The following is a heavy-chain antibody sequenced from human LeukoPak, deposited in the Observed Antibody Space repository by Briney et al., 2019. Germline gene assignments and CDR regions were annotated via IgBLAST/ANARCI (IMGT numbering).Heavy chain of an antibody. CDR1: GFAFSSYA. Sequence: GGSLRLSCAGSGFAFSSYAMSWVRQAPGQGLEWVAVISDSGDYTSYADSVRGRFTISRDNSRNTLYLQMISLRPEDTAVYYCAKDTSIGKYCTNGVCSPFDYWGQGTLVTVSS. V-gene: IGHV3-23*01. D-gene: IGHD2-8*01. CDR3: AKDTSIGKYCTNGVCSPFDY. CDR2: ISDSGDYT. J-gene: IGHJ4*02.